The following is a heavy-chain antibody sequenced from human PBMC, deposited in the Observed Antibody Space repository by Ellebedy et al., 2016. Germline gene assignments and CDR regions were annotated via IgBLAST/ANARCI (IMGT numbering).Heavy chain of an antibody. CDR1: GGSVSSDY. J-gene: IGHJ3*01. D-gene: IGHD6-19*01. Sequence: SETLSLTCNVSGGSVSSDYWNWIRRPPGKGLEWIGYVFHTGTTNYNPSPKSRVTMSVETSKSQFSLRLTSVTAADTAVYYCAKWNGGWYAFEVWGQGKMVTVSS. CDR2: VFHTGTT. CDR3: AKWNGGWYAFEV. V-gene: IGHV4-59*02.